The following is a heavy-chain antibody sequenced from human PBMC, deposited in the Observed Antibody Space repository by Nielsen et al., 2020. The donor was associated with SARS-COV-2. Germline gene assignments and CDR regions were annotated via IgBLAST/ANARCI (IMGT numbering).Heavy chain of an antibody. D-gene: IGHD3-10*01. J-gene: IGHJ4*02. Sequence: ASVKVSCKASGYTFTSYAMHWVRQAPGQRLEWMGWINAGNGNTKYSQKFQGRVTITRDTSASTAYMELSSLRSEDTAVYYCARDSMARGVIAYWGQGTLVTVSS. CDR2: INAGNGNT. CDR3: ARDSMARGVIAY. CDR1: GYTFTSYA. V-gene: IGHV1-3*01.